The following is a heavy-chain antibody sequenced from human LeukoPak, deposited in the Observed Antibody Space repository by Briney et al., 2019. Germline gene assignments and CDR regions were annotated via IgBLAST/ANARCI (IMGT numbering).Heavy chain of an antibody. CDR2: IYYSGST. D-gene: IGHD1-26*01. CDR3: ARYIVSYPHDAFDI. CDR1: GGSISSYY. Sequence: SETLSLTCTVSGGSISSYYWMWIRQRPGQGREWIGYIYYSGSTSYYPSLKSRVTISVDTSKKQFSLKLSSVTAADPAFYSCARYIVSYPHDAFDIWGQGTMVTVSS. J-gene: IGHJ3*02. V-gene: IGHV4-59*01.